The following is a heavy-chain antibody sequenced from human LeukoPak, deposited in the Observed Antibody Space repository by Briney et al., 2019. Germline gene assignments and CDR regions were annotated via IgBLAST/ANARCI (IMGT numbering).Heavy chain of an antibody. CDR2: INPSGGST. CDR3: ARDQDNYYDSSGYYYY. CDR1: GYTFTSYY. J-gene: IGHJ4*02. V-gene: IGHV1-46*01. D-gene: IGHD3-22*01. Sequence: ASVKVSCKASGYTFTSYYMHWVRQAPGQGLEWMGIINPSGGSTSYAQKFQGRVTMTRDTSTSTVYMEPSSLRSEDTAVYYCARDQDNYYDSSGYYYYWGQGTLVTVSS.